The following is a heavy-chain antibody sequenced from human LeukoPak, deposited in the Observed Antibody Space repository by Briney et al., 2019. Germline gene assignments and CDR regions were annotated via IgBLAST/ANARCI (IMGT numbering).Heavy chain of an antibody. CDR1: GFTFSSYD. Sequence: GGSLRLSCAASGFTFSSYDMHWVRRATGKGLEWVSAIGTAGDTYYPGSVKGRFTISRENAKNSLCLQMNSLRAGDTAVYYCARASRIAVAGTGGAYYYYYYGMDVWGQATTVTVPS. D-gene: IGHD6-19*01. CDR2: IGTAGDT. CDR3: ARASRIAVAGTGGAYYYYYYGMDV. V-gene: IGHV3-13*01. J-gene: IGHJ6*02.